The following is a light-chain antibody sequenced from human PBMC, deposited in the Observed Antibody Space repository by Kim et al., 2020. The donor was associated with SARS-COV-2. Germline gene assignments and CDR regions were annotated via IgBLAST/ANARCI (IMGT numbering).Light chain of an antibody. CDR2: DAS. V-gene: IGKV3-11*01. Sequence: EVVLTQSPATLSLSPGERATLSCRASQSVATYLAWYQQKPGQAPRLLIYDASDRATGIPVRFSGSGSGTDFTLTISSLEPEDFAVYYCQQRSTWPLITFGGGTKVDIK. CDR3: QQRSTWPLIT. CDR1: QSVATY. J-gene: IGKJ4*01.